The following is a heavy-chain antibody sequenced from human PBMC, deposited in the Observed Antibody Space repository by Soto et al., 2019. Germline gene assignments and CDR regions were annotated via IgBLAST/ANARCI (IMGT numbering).Heavy chain of an antibody. Sequence: QVQLVQSGAEVKKSGASVKVSCNASGYTFSSYGISWVRHAPGQGLEWMGWISAYNGNTEYAQKVQGRVTMTTDTSTSTAYMELRSLRSDDTAVYYCVRDAGSSVWHWGFDYWGQGTLVTVFS. CDR3: VRDAGSSVWHWGFDY. CDR2: ISAYNGNT. V-gene: IGHV1-18*01. CDR1: GYTFSSYG. J-gene: IGHJ4*02. D-gene: IGHD6-19*01.